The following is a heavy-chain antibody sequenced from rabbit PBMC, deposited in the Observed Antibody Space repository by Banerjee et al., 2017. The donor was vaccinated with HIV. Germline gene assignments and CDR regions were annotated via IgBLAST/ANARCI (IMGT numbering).Heavy chain of an antibody. D-gene: IGHD5-1*01. Sequence: QEQLEESGGDLVKPEGSLTLTCTASGFSFSSSYWICWVRQAPGKGLEWIACIDIGGNGHTYYASWAKGRFTISKTSSTTVTLQMTSLTAADTATYFCARDVNDFRLWGPGTLVTVS. J-gene: IGHJ6*01. CDR3: ARDVNDFRL. CDR2: IDIGGNGHT. CDR1: GFSFSSSYW. V-gene: IGHV1S45*01.